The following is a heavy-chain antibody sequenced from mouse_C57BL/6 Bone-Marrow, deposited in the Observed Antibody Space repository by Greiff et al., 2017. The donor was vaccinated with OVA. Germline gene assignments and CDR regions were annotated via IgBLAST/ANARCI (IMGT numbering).Heavy chain of an antibody. Sequence: VQLQQPGAELVRPGSSVKLSCKASGYTFTSYWMHWVKQRPIQGLEWIGNIDPSDSETHYNQKFKDKATLTVDKSSSTAYMQLSSLTSEDSAVYYCARRDYYGTLFDYWGQGTTLTVSS. V-gene: IGHV1-52*01. CDR1: GYTFTSYW. D-gene: IGHD1-1*01. J-gene: IGHJ2*01. CDR3: ARRDYYGTLFDY. CDR2: IDPSDSET.